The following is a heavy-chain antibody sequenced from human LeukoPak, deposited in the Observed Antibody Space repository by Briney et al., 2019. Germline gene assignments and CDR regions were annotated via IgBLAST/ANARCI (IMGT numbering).Heavy chain of an antibody. CDR1: GYTFTSYG. J-gene: IGHJ6*03. Sequence: ASVKVSCKASGYTFTSYGISWVRQAPGQGLEWMGWISAYNGNTNYAQKLQGRVTMTTDTSTSTAYMELRSLRSDDMAVYYCARARSSYLLDYYYCMDVWGKGTTVTISS. CDR3: ARARSSYLLDYYYCMDV. CDR2: ISAYNGNT. V-gene: IGHV1-18*03. D-gene: IGHD3-10*01.